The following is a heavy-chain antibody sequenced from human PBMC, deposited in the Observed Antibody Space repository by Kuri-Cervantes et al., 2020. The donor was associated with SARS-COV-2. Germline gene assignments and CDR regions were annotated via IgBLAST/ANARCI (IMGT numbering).Heavy chain of an antibody. CDR2: ISDSSSTI. Sequence: GGSLRLSCAASGFTFSRYSMNWVRQAPGKGLEWISYISDSSSTIYYADSVKGRFTTSRDNAKNSLFLQMNSLRDEDTAVYYCARDLSLEWLDLRDYWGQGTLVTVSS. CDR1: GFTFSRYS. V-gene: IGHV3-48*02. CDR3: ARDLSLEWLDLRDY. J-gene: IGHJ4*02. D-gene: IGHD3-3*01.